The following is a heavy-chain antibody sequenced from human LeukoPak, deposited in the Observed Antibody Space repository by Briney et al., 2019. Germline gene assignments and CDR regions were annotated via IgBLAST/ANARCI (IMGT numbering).Heavy chain of an antibody. CDR2: ITTSIDII. Sequence: GGSLRLSCAASGFTLSSYNMNWVRQAPGKGLEWISYITTSIDIISYADSVKGRFTISRDNAKSSLYLQMDCLRDEDTAVYYCVRDHDYYFGYWGQGILVTVSA. V-gene: IGHV3-48*02. CDR1: GFTLSSYN. CDR3: VRDHDYYFGY. D-gene: IGHD3-16*01. J-gene: IGHJ4*02.